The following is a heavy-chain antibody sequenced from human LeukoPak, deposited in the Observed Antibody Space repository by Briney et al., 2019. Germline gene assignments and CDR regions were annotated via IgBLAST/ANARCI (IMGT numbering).Heavy chain of an antibody. Sequence: PGGSLRLSCAASGFTFSSYAMSWVRQAPGKGLEWVSGISDSGGSTYYANSVKGRFTISRDNSKNTLYLQMNSLRAEDTAIYYCAPPYYFDYWGQGTLVTVSS. CDR3: APPYYFDY. D-gene: IGHD2-21*01. J-gene: IGHJ4*02. CDR2: ISDSGGST. CDR1: GFTFSSYA. V-gene: IGHV3-23*01.